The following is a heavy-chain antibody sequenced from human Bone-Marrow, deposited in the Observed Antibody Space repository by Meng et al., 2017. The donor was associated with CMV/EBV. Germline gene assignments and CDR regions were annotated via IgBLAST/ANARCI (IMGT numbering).Heavy chain of an antibody. D-gene: IGHD1-26*01. CDR3: ARGFFGGATKY. V-gene: IGHV1-2*02. J-gene: IGHJ4*02. CDR2: INPNSGST. CDR1: GYTFTGYY. Sequence: ASVKVSCKASGYTFTGYYMHWVRQAPGQGLEWMGWINPNSGSTNYAQKFQGRVTMTRDTSISTAYMELSRLRSDDTAVYYCARGFFGGATKYWGQGTLVTVSS.